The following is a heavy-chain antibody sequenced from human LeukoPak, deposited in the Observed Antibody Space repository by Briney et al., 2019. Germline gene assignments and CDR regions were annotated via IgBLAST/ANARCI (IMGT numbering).Heavy chain of an antibody. CDR3: AKYQIHYGDYDAY. J-gene: IGHJ4*02. V-gene: IGHV3-23*01. CDR2: ISGSGGST. D-gene: IGHD4-17*01. CDR1: GFTFSSYA. Sequence: GGSLRLSCAASGFTFSSYAMSWVRQAPGKGLEWVSAISGSGGSTYYADSVKGRFTISRDNSKNTLYLQMNSLRAEDTAVYYSAKYQIHYGDYDAYWGQGTLVTFSS.